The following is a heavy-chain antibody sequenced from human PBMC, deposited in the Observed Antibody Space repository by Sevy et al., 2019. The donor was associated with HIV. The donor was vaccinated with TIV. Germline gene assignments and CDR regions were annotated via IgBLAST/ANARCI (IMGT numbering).Heavy chain of an antibody. V-gene: IGHV3-23*01. J-gene: IGHJ5*02. CDR3: AKELPGYQYDSSGNLDT. Sequence: GGSLRLSCAASGFTFSTYAMSWVRQAPGKGLEWVSGISVSGISIYYAGSLKGRFTISRDNSKNTLILQMNSLRAEDTAIYYCAKELPGYQYDSSGNLDTWGQGRLVTVSS. CDR1: GFTFSTYA. D-gene: IGHD6-19*01. CDR2: ISVSGISI.